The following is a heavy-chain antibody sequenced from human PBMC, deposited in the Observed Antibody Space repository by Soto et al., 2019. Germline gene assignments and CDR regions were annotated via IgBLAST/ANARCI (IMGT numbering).Heavy chain of an antibody. CDR3: VKDESINWYSGHFRH. Sequence: GASLRLSCAASGFTFDYYAMHWFRQVPGKGLEWVSGINWNSGSIGYGDSVKGRFAISRDNAKNSLHLQMNSLSAEDTAFYYCVKDESINWYSGHFRHWGQGTLVTVSS. V-gene: IGHV3-9*01. CDR1: GFTFDYYA. J-gene: IGHJ1*01. CDR2: INWNSGSI. D-gene: IGHD6-13*01.